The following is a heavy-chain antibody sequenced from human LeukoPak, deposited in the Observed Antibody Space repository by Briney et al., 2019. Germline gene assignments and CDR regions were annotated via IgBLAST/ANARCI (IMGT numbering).Heavy chain of an antibody. CDR1: GFTFARHA. V-gene: IGHV3-23*01. D-gene: IGHD5-18*01. CDR2: ISGGGGST. CDR3: AKGHTYGMI. J-gene: IGHJ4*02. Sequence: GGSLRLSCAGSGFTFARHALTWVRQAPGMGLEWVSTISGGGGSTHYADSVKGRFTISRDNARDSLYLQMNSLGAEDTAVYYCAKGHTYGMIWGQGTLVTVSS.